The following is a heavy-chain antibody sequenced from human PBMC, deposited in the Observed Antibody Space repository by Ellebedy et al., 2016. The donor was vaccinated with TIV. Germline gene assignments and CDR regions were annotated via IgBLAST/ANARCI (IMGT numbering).Heavy chain of an antibody. CDR3: AGTGLGPNWFDP. J-gene: IGHJ5*02. Sequence: SETLSLXXAVYGESFSGYYWSWIRQPPGKGLEWIGEINHSGSTNYNPSLKSRVTISVDTSKNQFSLKLSSVTAADTAVYYCAGTGLGPNWFDPWGQGTLVTVSS. D-gene: IGHD2-8*02. CDR1: GESFSGYY. V-gene: IGHV4-34*01. CDR2: INHSGST.